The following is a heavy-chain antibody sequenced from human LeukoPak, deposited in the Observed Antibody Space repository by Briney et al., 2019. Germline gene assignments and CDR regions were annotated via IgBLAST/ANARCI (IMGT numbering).Heavy chain of an antibody. CDR2: INPNSGGT. CDR1: GYTFTGYY. J-gene: IGHJ4*02. V-gene: IGHV1-2*02. CDR3: ARDLRVAGTRYFDY. Sequence: ASVKVSCKASGYTFTGYYLHWVRQAPGQGPEWMGWINPNSGGTNCGQKFQGRVTMTRDTSISTAYMELSRLRSDDTAVYYCARDLRVAGTRYFDYWGQGTLVTVSS. D-gene: IGHD6-19*01.